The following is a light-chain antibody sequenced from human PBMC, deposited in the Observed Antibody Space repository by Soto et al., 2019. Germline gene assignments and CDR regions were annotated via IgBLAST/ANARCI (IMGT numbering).Light chain of an antibody. CDR2: SSS. Sequence: DIEMTQSPASLSASVGDRVTISCRTGQTINNNLNWYQQRPGKAPKLLIYSSSSLMSGEPPRFSGSGYGTDFTLTISSLQPEDFATYSCQKTYITPITFGQGTRLDIK. CDR1: QTINNN. V-gene: IGKV1-39*01. J-gene: IGKJ5*01. CDR3: QKTYITPIT.